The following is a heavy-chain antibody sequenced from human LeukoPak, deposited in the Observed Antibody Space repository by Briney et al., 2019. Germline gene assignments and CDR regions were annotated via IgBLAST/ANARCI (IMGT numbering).Heavy chain of an antibody. V-gene: IGHV5-51*01. J-gene: IGHJ3*02. D-gene: IGHD5-24*01. Sequence: GESLKISCKGSGYSFTAYCIGWVRQMPGKGLEWMGIIYPGDSDTRYSPSFQGQVTISVDKSINTAYLEWSSLKASDTAMYYCARQLGRLQPLSMWGQGTMVTVSS. CDR1: GYSFTAYC. CDR2: IYPGDSDT. CDR3: ARQLGRLQPLSM.